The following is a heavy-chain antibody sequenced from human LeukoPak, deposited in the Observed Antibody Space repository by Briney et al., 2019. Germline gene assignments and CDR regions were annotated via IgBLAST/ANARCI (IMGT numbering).Heavy chain of an antibody. Sequence: ASVKVSCKALGYTFTDHYFHWLRQAPGQGLEWMGWIHPGRGDTNYAQMFQGRVTMTRDTSITTAYMELSRLRSDDRAVYYCAREAHGSGTYYSDYWGQGTLVTVSS. CDR1: GYTFTDHY. CDR3: AREAHGSGTYYSDY. J-gene: IGHJ4*02. V-gene: IGHV1-2*02. CDR2: IHPGRGDT. D-gene: IGHD3-10*01.